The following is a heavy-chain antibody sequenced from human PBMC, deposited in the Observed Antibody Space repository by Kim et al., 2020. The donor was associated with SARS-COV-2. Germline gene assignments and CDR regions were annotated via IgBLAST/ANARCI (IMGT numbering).Heavy chain of an antibody. CDR2: IKEDGSEK. D-gene: IGHD3-10*01. V-gene: IGHV3-7*01. CDR3: GRESRSHAIGH. J-gene: IGHJ4*02. CDR1: GFTFSNYW. Sequence: GGSLRLSCVASGFTFSNYWLSWVRQAPGKGLEFVANIKEDGSEKNYVDSVKGRFTISRDNAKNALFLQMNSLRAEDTAVYYCGRESRSHAIGHWGQGTLV.